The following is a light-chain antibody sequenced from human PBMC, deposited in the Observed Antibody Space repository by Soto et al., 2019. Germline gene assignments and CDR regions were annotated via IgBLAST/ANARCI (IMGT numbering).Light chain of an antibody. CDR2: SDN. V-gene: IGLV1-40*01. Sequence: QSALTQPPSVSGAPGQRVTISCTGSSSNIGAGYVVHWYQQLPGAAPKLLIFSDNNRPSGVPDRFSGSKSGTSASLAITGLRAEDEADYYCQSYDNNSDYVFGTGTKATVL. J-gene: IGLJ1*01. CDR3: QSYDNNSDYV. CDR1: SSNIGAGYV.